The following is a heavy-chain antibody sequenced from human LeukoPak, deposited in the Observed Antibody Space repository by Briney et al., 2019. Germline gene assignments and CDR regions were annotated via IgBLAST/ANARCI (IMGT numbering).Heavy chain of an antibody. Sequence: GGSLRLSCAASGFTFSSYTMTWVRQAPGKGLEWVSTISDSGGSTYYAGSAKGWFTISRDNSKNTLYLQMNSLRADDTAVYYCAKGTTWELPRFDYWGQGTLVTVSS. CDR2: ISDSGGST. CDR1: GFTFSSYT. CDR3: AKGTTWELPRFDY. V-gene: IGHV3-23*01. D-gene: IGHD1-26*01. J-gene: IGHJ4*02.